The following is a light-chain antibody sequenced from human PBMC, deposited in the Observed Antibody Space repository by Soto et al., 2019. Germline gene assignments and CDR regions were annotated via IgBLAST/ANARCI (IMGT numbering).Light chain of an antibody. J-gene: IGLJ3*02. CDR3: QTWGTGIQV. Sequence: QPVLTQSPSASASLGASVKLTCTLSSGHSSYAIAWHQQQPEKGPRYLMKLNSDGSHSKGDGIPDRFSGSSSGAERYLTISSLPSEDAADYYCQTWGTGIQVFGGGTQLTVL. V-gene: IGLV4-69*01. CDR2: LNSDGSH. CDR1: SGHSSYA.